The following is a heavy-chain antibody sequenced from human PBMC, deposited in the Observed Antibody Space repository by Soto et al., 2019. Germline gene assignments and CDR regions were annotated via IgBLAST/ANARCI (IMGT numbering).Heavy chain of an antibody. D-gene: IGHD1-26*01. Sequence: ASVKVSCKASGYTFTGYYMHWVRQAPGQGLEWMGIINPSGGSTSYAQKFQGRVTMTRDTSTSTVYMELSSLRSEDTAVYYCARDHVLIVGATLDYYYGMDVWGQGTPVTVSS. CDR3: ARDHVLIVGATLDYYYGMDV. CDR1: GYTFTGYY. CDR2: INPSGGST. V-gene: IGHV1-46*01. J-gene: IGHJ6*02.